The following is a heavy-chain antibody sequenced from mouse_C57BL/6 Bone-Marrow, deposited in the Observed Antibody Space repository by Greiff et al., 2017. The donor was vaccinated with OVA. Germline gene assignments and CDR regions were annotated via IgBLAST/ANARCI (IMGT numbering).Heavy chain of an antibody. D-gene: IGHD1-1*01. Sequence: QVQLQQPGAELVMPGASVKLSCKASGYTFTSYWMHWVKQRPGQGLEWIGEIDPSDSYTNYNQKFKGKSTLTVDKSSSTAYMQLSSLTSEDSAVYDCARYYYGSSTWFAYWGQGTLVTVSA. CDR3: ARYYYGSSTWFAY. CDR2: IDPSDSYT. CDR1: GYTFTSYW. J-gene: IGHJ3*01. V-gene: IGHV1-69*01.